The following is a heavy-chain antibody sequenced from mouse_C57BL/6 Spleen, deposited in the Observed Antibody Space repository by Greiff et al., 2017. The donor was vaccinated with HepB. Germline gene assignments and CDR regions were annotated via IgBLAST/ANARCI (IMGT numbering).Heavy chain of an antibody. CDR3: ARDQTGTGYCY. CDR2: ISDGGSYT. V-gene: IGHV5-4*01. CDR1: GFTFSSYA. Sequence: EVQLVESGGGLVKPGGSLKLSCAASGFTFSSYAMSWVRQTPEKRLEWIATISDGGSYTYYPDNVKGRFTITRDNAKHNQYMQMSHLKSEDTAMYYCARDQTGTGYCYWGKGTLVTVSA. D-gene: IGHD4-1*01. J-gene: IGHJ3*01.